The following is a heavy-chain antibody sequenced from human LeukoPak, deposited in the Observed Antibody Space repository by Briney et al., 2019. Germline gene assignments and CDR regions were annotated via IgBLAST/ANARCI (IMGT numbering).Heavy chain of an antibody. CDR3: ARVPPYCPTTSCYAPFDH. CDR2: IIPILGIA. J-gene: IGHJ5*02. D-gene: IGHD2-2*01. Sequence: GSSVKVSCKASGGTFSSYAISWVRQAPGQGLEWMGRIIPILGIANYAQKFQGRVTITADKSTSTAYMELSSLRSEDTAVYYCARVPPYCPTTSCYAPFDHWGQGTLVTVSS. CDR1: GGTFSSYA. V-gene: IGHV1-69*04.